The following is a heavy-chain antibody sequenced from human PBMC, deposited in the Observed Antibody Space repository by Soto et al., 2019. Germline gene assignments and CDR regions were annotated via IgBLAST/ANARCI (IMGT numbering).Heavy chain of an antibody. CDR2: IIPIFGTA. CDR3: ARMTYDSSGYYYSLFDY. CDR1: GGTFSSYA. V-gene: IGHV1-69*01. Sequence: QVQLVQSGAEVKKPGSSVKVSCKASGGTFSSYAISWVRQAPGQGLEWMGGIIPIFGTATYAQKFQGRVTITADESTSTAYMELSSLRSEDTAVYYCARMTYDSSGYYYSLFDYWGQGTLVTVSS. D-gene: IGHD3-22*01. J-gene: IGHJ4*02.